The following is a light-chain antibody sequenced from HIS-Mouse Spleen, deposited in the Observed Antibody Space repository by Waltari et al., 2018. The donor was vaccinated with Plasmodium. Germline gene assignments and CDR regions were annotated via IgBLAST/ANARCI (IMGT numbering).Light chain of an antibody. CDR3: CSYAGSSTNWV. V-gene: IGLV2-23*01. J-gene: IGLJ3*02. CDR2: EGS. Sequence: QSALTQPASVSGSPGQSITISCTGTSRDVGCYNLVSWYQQHPGKAPKLMIYEGSKRPSGVSNRFSGSKSGNTASLTISGLQAEDEADYYCCSYAGSSTNWVFGGGTKLTVL. CDR1: SRDVGCYNL.